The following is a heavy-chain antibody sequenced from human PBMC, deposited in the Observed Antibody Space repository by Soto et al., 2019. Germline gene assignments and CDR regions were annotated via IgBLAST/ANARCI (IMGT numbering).Heavy chain of an antibody. CDR1: GSSISGSY. Sequence: TLSLTCTVSGSSISGSYWSWVRQPAGKGLEWIGRIYSSGSSNYNPSLNSRLTMSLDTSKNQFSLKLRSVTAADTAIYYCARLFTVTTDYYFGMDVWGQGTTVTVSS. CDR2: IYSSGSS. D-gene: IGHD4-17*01. J-gene: IGHJ6*02. CDR3: ARLFTVTTDYYFGMDV. V-gene: IGHV4-4*07.